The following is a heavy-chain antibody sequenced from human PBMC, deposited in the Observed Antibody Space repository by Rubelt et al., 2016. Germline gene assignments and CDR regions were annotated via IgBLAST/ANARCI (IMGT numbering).Heavy chain of an antibody. Sequence: GKGLEWLSGISASGGTTYYADSVKGRFTISRDNPESTLYLQMNSLRADDTAVYSCAKGVDGYCSSTSCHAYDYRGQGTQVIVSS. J-gene: IGHJ4*02. V-gene: IGHV3-23*01. CDR3: AKGVDGYCSSTSCHAYDY. CDR2: ISASGGTT. D-gene: IGHD2-2*03.